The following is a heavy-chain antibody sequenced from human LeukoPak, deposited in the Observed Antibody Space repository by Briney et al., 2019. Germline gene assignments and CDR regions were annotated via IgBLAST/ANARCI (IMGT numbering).Heavy chain of an antibody. Sequence: SETLSLTCAVYGGSFSGYYWSWIRQPPGKGLEWIGEINHSGSTNYNPSLKSRVTISVDTSKNQFSLKLSSVTAADTAVYYCARGPLYCSSTSCYFYCYGMDVWGQGTTVTVSS. J-gene: IGHJ6*02. CDR1: GGSFSGYY. CDR3: ARGPLYCSSTSCYFYCYGMDV. D-gene: IGHD2-2*01. V-gene: IGHV4-34*01. CDR2: INHSGST.